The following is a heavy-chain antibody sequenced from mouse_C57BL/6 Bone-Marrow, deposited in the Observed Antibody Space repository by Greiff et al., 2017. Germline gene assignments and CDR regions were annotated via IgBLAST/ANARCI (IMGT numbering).Heavy chain of an antibody. CDR1: GYTFTSYW. D-gene: IGHD1-2*01. CDR3: APLLPTGFDY. Sequence: QVQLQQPGAELVMPGASVKLSCKASGYTFTSYWMHWVKQRPGQGLEWIGEIDPSDSYTNYNQKFKGKSTLTVGKSSSTAYMQLSSLTSEDSAVYYCAPLLPTGFDYWGQGTTLTVSS. V-gene: IGHV1-69*01. J-gene: IGHJ2*01. CDR2: IDPSDSYT.